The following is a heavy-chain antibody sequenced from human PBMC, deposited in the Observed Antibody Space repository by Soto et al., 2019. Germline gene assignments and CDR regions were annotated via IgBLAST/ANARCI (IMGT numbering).Heavy chain of an antibody. D-gene: IGHD2-15*01. V-gene: IGHV3-23*01. CDR3: AKDHIVVVVAGIPGY. J-gene: IGHJ4*02. CDR2: ISGSGGST. CDR1: GFTFSSYA. Sequence: GGSLRLSCAASGFTFSSYAMSWVRQAPGKGLEWVSAISGSGGSTYYADSVKGRFTISRDNSKNTLYLQMNSLRAEDKAVYYCAKDHIVVVVAGIPGYWGQGTLVTVSS.